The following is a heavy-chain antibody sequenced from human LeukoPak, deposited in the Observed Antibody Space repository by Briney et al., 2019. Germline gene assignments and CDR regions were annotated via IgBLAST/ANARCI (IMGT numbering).Heavy chain of an antibody. Sequence: GGSLRLSCAAFGFTFSDYSMNWVRQAPGKGLEWVSYITSSTSYIYYADSVKGRFTISRDNAKNSLYLQMNSLRAEDTAVYYCAREKRVSGYDYWGQGTLVTVSS. CDR2: ITSSTSYI. CDR1: GFTFSDYS. CDR3: AREKRVSGYDY. J-gene: IGHJ4*02. V-gene: IGHV3-21*01. D-gene: IGHD5/OR15-5a*01.